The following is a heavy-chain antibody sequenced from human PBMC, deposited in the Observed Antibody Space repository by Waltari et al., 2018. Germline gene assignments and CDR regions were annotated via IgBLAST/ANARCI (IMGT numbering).Heavy chain of an antibody. CDR1: GSTLPELS. CDR3: ATSGRYNWNDGYYYYGMDV. V-gene: IGHV1-24*01. D-gene: IGHD1-1*01. Sequence: QVQLVQSGAEVKKPGASVKVSCKVSGSTLPELSMHWVRQAPGKGLEWMGGFDPEDGETIYEQKFQGRVTMTEDTSTDTAYMELSSMRSEDTAVYYCATSGRYNWNDGYYYYGMDVWGQGTTVTVSS. CDR2: FDPEDGET. J-gene: IGHJ6*02.